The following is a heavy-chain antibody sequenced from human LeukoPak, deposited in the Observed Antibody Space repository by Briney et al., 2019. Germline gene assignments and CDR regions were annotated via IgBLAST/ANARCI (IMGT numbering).Heavy chain of an antibody. J-gene: IGHJ3*02. CDR1: GGPFSGYY. CDR3: ARGSPFYDSSGYSDDAFDI. D-gene: IGHD3-22*01. CDR2: INHSGST. V-gene: IGHV4-34*01. Sequence: SETLSLTCAVYGGPFSGYYWSWIRQPPGKGLEWIGEINHSGSTNYNPSLKSRVTISVDTSKNQFSLKLSSVTAADTAVYYCARGSPFYDSSGYSDDAFDIWGQGTMVTVSS.